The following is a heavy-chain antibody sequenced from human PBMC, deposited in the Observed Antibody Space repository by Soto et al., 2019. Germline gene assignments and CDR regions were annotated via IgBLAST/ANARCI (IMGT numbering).Heavy chain of an antibody. Sequence: EVQLVESGGGLVQPGGSLRLSCVDSGFTFSSYWMSWVRQAPVKGLEWVGNIKQDGSEENYVDSLKGRFTISRDNAKNSMYLQMNRLRAEDTAVYYCARIAATGRGWDVWGQGTTVVVS. D-gene: IGHD6-13*01. V-gene: IGHV3-7*01. CDR1: GFTFSSYW. J-gene: IGHJ6*02. CDR3: ARIAATGRGWDV. CDR2: IKQDGSEE.